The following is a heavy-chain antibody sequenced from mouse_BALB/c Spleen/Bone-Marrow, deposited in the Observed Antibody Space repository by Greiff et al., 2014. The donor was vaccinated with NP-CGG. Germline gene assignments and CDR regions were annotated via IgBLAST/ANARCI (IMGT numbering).Heavy chain of an antibody. J-gene: IGHJ3*01. CDR3: AGELRFGY. CDR2: IYPGSGSI. V-gene: IGHV1-77*01. Sequence: QVQLQQPGPELVKPGASVKMSCKASGYTFTDYVISWVKQRTGQGLGWIGEIYPGSGSIYYNEKFKGKATLTADKSSNTAYMQLSSLTSEDSAVYFCAGELRFGYWGQGTLVTVSA. CDR1: GYTFTDYV.